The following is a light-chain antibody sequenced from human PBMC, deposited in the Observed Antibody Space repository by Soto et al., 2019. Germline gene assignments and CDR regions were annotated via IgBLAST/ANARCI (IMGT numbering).Light chain of an antibody. J-gene: IGKJ5*01. CDR1: ESISTY. V-gene: IGKV3-20*01. Sequence: EIVLTQPQATLSLSPGESATLSCRASESISTYLAWYQQKPGQAPRLLIYDASNRATGIPARFSGSGSGTDFTLTISRLEPEDFAVYYCQQYGSSPTFGQGTRLEIK. CDR3: QQYGSSPT. CDR2: DAS.